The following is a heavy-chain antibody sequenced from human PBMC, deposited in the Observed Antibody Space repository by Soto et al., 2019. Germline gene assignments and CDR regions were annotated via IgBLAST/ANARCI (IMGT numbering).Heavy chain of an antibody. CDR2: INYDGYS. J-gene: IGHJ6*02. D-gene: IGHD3-10*01. V-gene: IGHV4-59*08. Sequence: QVQLQESGPGLVKPSETLSLTCTVSGGSITNCYCSWFRQPPGKGLEWIGYINYDGYSAYNLSLKRPVTLSMDASKTQFSLMLESVTATDTAVYYCARHGFGPLHGLVDVWGPGTTVIVSS. CDR3: ARHGFGPLHGLVDV. CDR1: GGSITNCY.